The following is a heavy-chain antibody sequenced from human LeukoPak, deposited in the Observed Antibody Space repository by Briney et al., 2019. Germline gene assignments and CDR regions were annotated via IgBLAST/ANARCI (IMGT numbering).Heavy chain of an antibody. CDR2: ISTYNGNT. CDR1: GYTFTSYG. CDR3: ARDPTTQTFDY. J-gene: IGHJ4*02. D-gene: IGHD4-11*01. Sequence: GSVKVSCKASGYTFTSYGISWVRQAPGQGLEWIGWISTYNGNTNYAQKLQGRVTMTTDTSTTTAYMELRSLTSDDTAVYYCARDPTTQTFDYWGQGTLVTVSS. V-gene: IGHV1-18*01.